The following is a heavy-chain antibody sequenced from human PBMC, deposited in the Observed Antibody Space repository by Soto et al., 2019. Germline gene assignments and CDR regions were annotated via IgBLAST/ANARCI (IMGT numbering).Heavy chain of an antibody. J-gene: IGHJ3*02. D-gene: IGHD6-13*01. CDR2: IYYSGST. Sequence: TSETLSLTCTVSGGSMSSGGYYWSWIRQHPGKGLEWIGYIYYSGSTYYNPSLKSRVTISVDTSKNQFSLKLSSVTAADTAVYYCARDRRIAAAGGAHDAFDIWGQGTMVTVSS. CDR1: GGSMSSGGYY. CDR3: ARDRRIAAAGGAHDAFDI. V-gene: IGHV4-31*03.